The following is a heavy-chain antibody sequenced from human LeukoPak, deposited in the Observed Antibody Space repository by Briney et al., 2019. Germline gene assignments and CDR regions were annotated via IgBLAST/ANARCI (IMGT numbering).Heavy chain of an antibody. CDR1: GGSFSGYY. J-gene: IGHJ5*02. V-gene: IGHV4-34*01. Sequence: SETLSLTCAVYGGSFSGYYWSWIRQPPGKGLEWIGEINHSGGTNYNPSLKSRVTISVDTSKNQFSLKLSSVTAADTAVYYCARLVSSSWRYNWFDPWGQGTLVTVSS. D-gene: IGHD6-13*01. CDR2: INHSGGT. CDR3: ARLVSSSWRYNWFDP.